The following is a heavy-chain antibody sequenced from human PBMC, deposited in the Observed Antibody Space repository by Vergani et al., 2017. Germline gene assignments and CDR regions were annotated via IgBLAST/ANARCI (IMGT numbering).Heavy chain of an antibody. Sequence: QVQLVESGGGVVQPGRSLRLSCAASGFTFSSYGMHWVRQAPGKGLQWVAVISFDGRNKYYADSVKGRFTISRDNSKNTLYLQMNSLRAEDTAVFYCATRKSYYYDTWGQGTLVTVSS. CDR2: ISFDGRNK. D-gene: IGHD3-22*01. CDR3: ATRKSYYYDT. V-gene: IGHV3-33*01. J-gene: IGHJ5*02. CDR1: GFTFSSYG.